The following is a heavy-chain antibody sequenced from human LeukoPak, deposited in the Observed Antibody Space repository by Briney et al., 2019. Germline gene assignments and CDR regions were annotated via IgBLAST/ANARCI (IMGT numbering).Heavy chain of an antibody. J-gene: IGHJ6*03. CDR3: AKLAGRTNYYMDV. CDR2: IGASGGNT. Sequence: PGGSPRLSCAASGFTLRNFAMTWVRQAPGKGLECVSVIGASGGNTYYADSVKGRFTISRDNSRNTLYLQMNSLRAEDTAVYYCAKLAGRTNYYMDVWGKGTTVTVSS. D-gene: IGHD1/OR15-1a*01. CDR1: GFTLRNFA. V-gene: IGHV3-23*01.